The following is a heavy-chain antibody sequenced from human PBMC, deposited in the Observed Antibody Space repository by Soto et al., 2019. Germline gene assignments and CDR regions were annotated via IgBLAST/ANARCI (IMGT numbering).Heavy chain of an antibody. CDR2: IWYDGSNK. CDR3: ARTPSYSSSSGYYYYGMDV. Sequence: AGGSLRLSCAGSGFTFSRYGMHWGRQAPGKGLEWVAVIWYDGSNKYYADSVKGRFTISRDNSKNTLYLQMNSLRAEDTAVYYCARTPSYSSSSGYYYYGMDVWGQGTTVTVSS. CDR1: GFTFSRYG. J-gene: IGHJ6*02. V-gene: IGHV3-33*01. D-gene: IGHD6-13*01.